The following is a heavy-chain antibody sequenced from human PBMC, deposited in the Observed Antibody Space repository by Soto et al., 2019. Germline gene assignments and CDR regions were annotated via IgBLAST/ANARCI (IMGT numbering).Heavy chain of an antibody. Sequence: ASVKVSCKASGYAFTIYGISCVLQSPGQGLEWMGWISAYNGNTNYAQKLQGRVTMTTDTSTSTAYMELRSLRSDDTAVYYCARVGNLEYYGMDVWGQGTTVTVSS. CDR2: ISAYNGNT. V-gene: IGHV1-18*01. CDR1: GYAFTIYG. D-gene: IGHD3-3*01. J-gene: IGHJ6*02. CDR3: ARVGNLEYYGMDV.